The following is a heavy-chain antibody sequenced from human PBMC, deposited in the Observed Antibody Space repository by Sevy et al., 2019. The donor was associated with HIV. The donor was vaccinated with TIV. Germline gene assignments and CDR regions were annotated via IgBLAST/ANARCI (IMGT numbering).Heavy chain of an antibody. Sequence: GGSLRLSCAASGFTFSSYGMHWVRQAPGKGLEWVAVISYDGSNKYFADSVKGRFTISRDNSKNTLYLQMNSLRAEDTDVYYCAKIRTGGGSYRFDAFDIWGQGTMVTVSS. J-gene: IGHJ3*02. CDR1: GFTFSSYG. CDR2: ISYDGSNK. D-gene: IGHD1-26*01. V-gene: IGHV3-30*18. CDR3: AKIRTGGGSYRFDAFDI.